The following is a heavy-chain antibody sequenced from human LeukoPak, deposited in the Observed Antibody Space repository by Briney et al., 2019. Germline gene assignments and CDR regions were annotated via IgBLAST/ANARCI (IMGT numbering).Heavy chain of an antibody. V-gene: IGHV3-74*01. Sequence: QPGGSLRLSCAGSGFTLSSNWMHWVRQAPGKGLVWVSRIYSDGSRTNYADSVKGRFTISGDNAKNTQYLQMNSLRAEDTAVYYCARSGRGGAFDIWGQGTTVTVSS. CDR3: ARSGRGGAFDI. J-gene: IGHJ3*02. CDR1: GFTLSSNW. D-gene: IGHD1-26*01. CDR2: IYSDGSRT.